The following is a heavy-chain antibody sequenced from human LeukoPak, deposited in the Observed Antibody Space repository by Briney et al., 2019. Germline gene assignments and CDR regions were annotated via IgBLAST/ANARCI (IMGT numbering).Heavy chain of an antibody. CDR2: ISVSGGSV. D-gene: IGHD3-16*01. CDR3: ARDRQFRLHDP. Sequence: GGSLRLSCTASGFTFTDYYMTWIRQAPGKGLEGLSYISVSGGSVSYVDSVKGRFTISRDNAKNSVYLQIDSLRVEDTAIYYCARDRQFRLHDPWGQGILVTVSS. J-gene: IGHJ5*02. CDR1: GFTFTDYY. V-gene: IGHV3-11*01.